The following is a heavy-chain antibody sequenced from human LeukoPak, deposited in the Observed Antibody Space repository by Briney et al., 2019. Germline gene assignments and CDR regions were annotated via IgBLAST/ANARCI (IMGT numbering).Heavy chain of an antibody. CDR2: ISSSSSYI. CDR3: ATYSTSSGAFDF. V-gene: IGHV3-21*01. Sequence: GGSLRLSCAASGFTFSSYSMNWVRQAPGKGLEWVSSISSSSSYIYYADSVKGRFTISRDNAKNSLYLQMNSLRAEDTAVYYCATYSTSSGAFDFWGQGTVVTVSS. J-gene: IGHJ3*01. D-gene: IGHD6-6*01. CDR1: GFTFSSYS.